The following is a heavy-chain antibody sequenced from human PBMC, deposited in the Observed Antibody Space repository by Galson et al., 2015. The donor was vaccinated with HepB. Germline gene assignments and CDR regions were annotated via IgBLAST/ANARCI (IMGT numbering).Heavy chain of an antibody. CDR1: GGTFSSYA. CDR2: IIPIFGTA. D-gene: IGHD2-2*01. J-gene: IGHJ5*02. Sequence: SVKVSCKASGGTFSSYAISWVRQAPGQGLEWMGGIIPIFGTANYAQKFQGRVTITADESTSTAYMELSSLRSEDTAVYCCARGYCSSTSCRDNWFDPWGQGTLVTVSS. V-gene: IGHV1-69*13. CDR3: ARGYCSSTSCRDNWFDP.